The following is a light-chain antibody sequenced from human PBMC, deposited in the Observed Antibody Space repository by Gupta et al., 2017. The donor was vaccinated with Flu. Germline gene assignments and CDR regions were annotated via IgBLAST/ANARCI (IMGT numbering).Light chain of an antibody. CDR1: SGSFDTNY. CDR2: KDY. J-gene: IGLJ3*02. CDR3: QSYDNHNQV. V-gene: IGLV6-57*01. Sequence: FKLTQPHSVSESPGRTITISCTRDSGSFDTNYVQWYRQRPGSSPTLIIYKDYERPSGVPDRFSGSTSSTSASLTISGLTAEDEGDYYCQSYDNHNQVFGGGTKLTVL.